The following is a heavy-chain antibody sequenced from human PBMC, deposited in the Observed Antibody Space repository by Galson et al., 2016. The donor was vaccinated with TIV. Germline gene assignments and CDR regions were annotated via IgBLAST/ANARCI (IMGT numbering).Heavy chain of an antibody. CDR3: ATFLGSGSYYKAYFDH. CDR1: GYSFANYW. J-gene: IGHJ4*02. Sequence: QSGAEVKEPGESLRISCRGSGYSFANYWISWVRQMPGKGLEWIGRIDPSDSYVNYNASFQGRITISVDKSINTAYLQWSSLKASDTAMYFCATFLGSGSYYKAYFDHWGQGALVTVSS. V-gene: IGHV5-10-1*01. D-gene: IGHD3-10*01. CDR2: IDPSDSYV.